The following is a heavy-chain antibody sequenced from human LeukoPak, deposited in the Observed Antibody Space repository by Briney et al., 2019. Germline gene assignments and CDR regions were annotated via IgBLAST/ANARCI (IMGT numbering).Heavy chain of an antibody. CDR2: IYYSGST. CDR3: ARHSPGGARKAFDI. Sequence: SETLSLTCTVFGGSISSHYWSWIRQPPGKGLEWIGYIYYSGSTNYNPSLKSRVTISVDTSKNQFSLKLSSVTAADTAVYYCARHSPGGARKAFDIWGQGTMVTVSS. J-gene: IGHJ3*02. D-gene: IGHD3-16*01. V-gene: IGHV4-59*08. CDR1: GGSISSHY.